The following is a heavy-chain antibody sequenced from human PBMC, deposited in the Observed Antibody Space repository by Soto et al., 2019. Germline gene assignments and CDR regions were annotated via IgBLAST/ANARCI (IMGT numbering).Heavy chain of an antibody. Sequence: EVQLVESGGGLIQPGGSLRLSCAASGFTLSANYMSWVRQAPGKGLEWVSVIYSDDSTYYADSVTGRFTISRDNSKNTLFLQMNSLRAEDTAVYYCARSYSTSLNWFDPWGQGTLVSVSS. D-gene: IGHD2-2*01. J-gene: IGHJ5*02. V-gene: IGHV3-53*01. CDR1: GFTLSANY. CDR3: ARSYSTSLNWFDP. CDR2: IYSDDST.